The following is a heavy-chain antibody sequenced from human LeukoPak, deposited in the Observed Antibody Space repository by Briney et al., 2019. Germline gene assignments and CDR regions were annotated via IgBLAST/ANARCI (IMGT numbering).Heavy chain of an antibody. J-gene: IGHJ4*02. V-gene: IGHV1-46*01. D-gene: IGHD4-17*01. Sequence: ASVKVSCKASGYTFTGYYMHWVRQAPGQGLEWMGWINPSGGSTSYAQKFQGRVTMTRDTSTSTVYMELSSLRSEDTAVYYCARDPGKTTGDYWGQGTLVTVSS. CDR1: GYTFTGYY. CDR2: INPSGGST. CDR3: ARDPGKTTGDY.